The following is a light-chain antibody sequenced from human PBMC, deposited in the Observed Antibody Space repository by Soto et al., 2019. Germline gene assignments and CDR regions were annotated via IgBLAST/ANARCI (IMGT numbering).Light chain of an antibody. CDR3: QQYDSWPRT. Sequence: EIVLTQSPGTLSLSPGERATLSCSASQSVSNNYLAWYQQKRGQAPRLXIYGASNRATGIPARCSGSGSETEFTLTISSLQSADFEVYYCQQYDSWPRTFGQGTKVDIK. CDR2: GAS. V-gene: IGKV3-20*01. J-gene: IGKJ1*01. CDR1: QSVSNNY.